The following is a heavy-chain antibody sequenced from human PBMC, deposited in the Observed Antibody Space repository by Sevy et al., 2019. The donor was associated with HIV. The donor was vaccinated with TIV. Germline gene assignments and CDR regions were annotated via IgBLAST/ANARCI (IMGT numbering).Heavy chain of an antibody. J-gene: IGHJ4*02. D-gene: IGHD2-2*01. CDR3: AKDEVGYCSSTSCHKKDY. CDR2: IRYDGSNK. CDR1: GFTFSSYG. Sequence: GGSLRLSCAASGFTFSSYGMHWVRQAPGKGLEWVAFIRYDGSNKYYANSVKGRFTISRDNSKNTLYLQMNSLRAEDTAVYYCAKDEVGYCSSTSCHKKDYWGQGTLVTVSS. V-gene: IGHV3-30*02.